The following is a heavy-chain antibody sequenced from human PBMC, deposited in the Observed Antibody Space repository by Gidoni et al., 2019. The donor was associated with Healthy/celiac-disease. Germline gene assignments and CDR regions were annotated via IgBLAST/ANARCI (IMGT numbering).Heavy chain of an antibody. CDR2: IYSGGST. J-gene: IGHJ6*02. CDR3: ARLTGSYYYYGMDV. Sequence: EVQLVESGGGLVQPGGSLRLSCASSGFTLSSNSVSWVRQAPGKGVGWVSVIYSGGSTYYADSVKGRFTISRDNSKNTLYLQMNSLRAEDTAVYYCARLTGSYYYYGMDVWGQGTTVTVSS. CDR1: GFTLSSNS. V-gene: IGHV3-66*04. D-gene: IGHD2-15*01.